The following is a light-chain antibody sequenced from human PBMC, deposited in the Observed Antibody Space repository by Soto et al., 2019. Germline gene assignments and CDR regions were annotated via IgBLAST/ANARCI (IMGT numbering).Light chain of an antibody. CDR2: LGS. V-gene: IGKV2-28*01. J-gene: IGKJ1*01. CDR3: MQSLQTPRT. CDR1: QSLLHSNGYNY. Sequence: DTVMTQSPLSLPVTPGEPASISCRSSQSLLHSNGYNYLDWYLQKPGQSPQLLIYLGSSRASGVPDRFSGSVSGTDFTLKISRVEAEDVGFYYCMQSLQTPRTFGQGTNVEIK.